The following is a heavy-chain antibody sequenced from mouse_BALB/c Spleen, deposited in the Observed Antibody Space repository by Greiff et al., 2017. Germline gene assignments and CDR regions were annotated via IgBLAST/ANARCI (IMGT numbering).Heavy chain of an antibody. CDR1: GYTFTDYA. V-gene: IGHV1S137*01. CDR2: ISTYYGDA. D-gene: IGHD2-2*01. Sequence: VQLQQSGAELVRPGVSVKISCKGSGYTFTDYAMHWVKQSHAKSLEWIGVISTYYGDASYNQKFKGKATMTVDKSSSTAYMELARLTSEDSAIYYCARGYYGYVVAYWGQGTLVTVSA. CDR3: ARGYYGYVVAY. J-gene: IGHJ3*01.